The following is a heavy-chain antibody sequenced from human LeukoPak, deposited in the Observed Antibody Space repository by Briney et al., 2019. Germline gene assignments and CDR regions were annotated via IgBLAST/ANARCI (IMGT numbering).Heavy chain of an antibody. V-gene: IGHV3-21*04. CDR1: GFIFSTYG. CDR2: ISGSGGST. Sequence: GGSLRLSCAASGFIFSTYGMHWVRQAPGKGLEWVSGISGSGGSTYYADSVKGRFTISRDNAKNSLYLQMNSLKTEDTAVYYCTRLRWELSDYWGQGTLVTVSS. J-gene: IGHJ4*02. D-gene: IGHD1-26*01. CDR3: TRLRWELSDY.